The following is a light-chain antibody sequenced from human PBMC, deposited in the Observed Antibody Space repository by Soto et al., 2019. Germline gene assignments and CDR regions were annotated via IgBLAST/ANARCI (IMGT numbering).Light chain of an antibody. CDR1: QTISND. Sequence: EVVMTQSPATFSVSPGEGVTLSCRASQTISNDLAWYQQKPGQAPRLLIYGASTRATGVPARFCGGGSGTEFTLTISSLQSEDCAYYYCQQNNKWPPVTFGGGTKVEIK. CDR3: QQNNKWPPVT. CDR2: GAS. J-gene: IGKJ4*01. V-gene: IGKV3-15*01.